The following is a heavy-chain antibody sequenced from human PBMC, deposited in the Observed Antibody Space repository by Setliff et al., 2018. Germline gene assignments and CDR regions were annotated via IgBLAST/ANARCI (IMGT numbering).Heavy chain of an antibody. CDR1: GDSITRGSEY. J-gene: IGHJ5*02. D-gene: IGHD2-21*01. CDR3: ARFIPSACCFDP. Sequence: PSETLSLTCTVSGDSITRGSEYWNWSRQPAGKGLEWIGRIYTTGNTNYNPSLKSRVTISVDTSKKQFSLMLPSVTAADTAVYYCARFIPSACCFDPWGQGALVTVSS. V-gene: IGHV4-61*02. CDR2: IYTTGNT.